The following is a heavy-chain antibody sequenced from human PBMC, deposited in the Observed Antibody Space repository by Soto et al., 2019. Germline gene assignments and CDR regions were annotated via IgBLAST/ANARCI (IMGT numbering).Heavy chain of an antibody. Sequence: VQLVQSGAEVKRPGASVKISCKASGDTLSTYYMHWARQAPGQGLEWMGIINPRSGKTNYPQKFQGRVTMTRVTSTTTVYMELSTLRSEDTAMYYCARGVGYSDSSGYPFDYWGQGTLVTVSS. CDR3: ARGVGYSDSSGYPFDY. J-gene: IGHJ4*02. CDR1: GDTLSTYY. V-gene: IGHV1-46*03. CDR2: INPRSGKT. D-gene: IGHD3-22*01.